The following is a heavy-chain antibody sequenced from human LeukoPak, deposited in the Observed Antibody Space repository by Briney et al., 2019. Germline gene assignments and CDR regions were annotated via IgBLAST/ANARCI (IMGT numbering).Heavy chain of an antibody. J-gene: IGHJ3*02. V-gene: IGHV4-39*07. CDR1: GGSISSYY. CDR2: IFYSGST. CDR3: AKSNGYGLVDI. Sequence: SETLSLTCTVSGGSISSYYWGWIRQPPGKGLEWIGNIFYSGSTYYSPSFKSRVTISLDTSMNQFSLKVNSVTAADTAVYYCAKSNGYGLVDIWGQGTMVTVSS. D-gene: IGHD3-10*01.